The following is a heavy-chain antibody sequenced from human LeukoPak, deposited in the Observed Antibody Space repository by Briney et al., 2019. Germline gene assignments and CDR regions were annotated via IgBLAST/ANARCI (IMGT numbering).Heavy chain of an antibody. CDR1: GFTFSSYA. D-gene: IGHD3-22*01. J-gene: IGHJ4*02. Sequence: PGGSLRLSCAASGFTFSSYAMHWVRQAPGKGLEWVAVISYDGSNKYYADSVKGRFTISRDNSKNTLYLQMNSLRAEDTAVYYCAKDGRGYYDSSGYDYYFDYWGQGTLVTVSP. V-gene: IGHV3-30-3*02. CDR2: ISYDGSNK. CDR3: AKDGRGYYDSSGYDYYFDY.